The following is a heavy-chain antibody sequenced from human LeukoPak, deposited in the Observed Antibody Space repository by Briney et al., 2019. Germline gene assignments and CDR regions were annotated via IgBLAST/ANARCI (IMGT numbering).Heavy chain of an antibody. CDR3: ASPNWNFVK. J-gene: IGHJ1*01. CDR1: GFTFSSYA. V-gene: IGHV3-23*01. CDR2: ISDSGDST. Sequence: GGSLRLSCAASGFTFSSYAMTWVRQAPGKGLEWVSAISDSGDSTYYAEYVKGRFTISRDNSKNTLYPQMSSLRAEDTAVYYCASPNWNFVKWGQGTLVTVSS. D-gene: IGHD1-1*01.